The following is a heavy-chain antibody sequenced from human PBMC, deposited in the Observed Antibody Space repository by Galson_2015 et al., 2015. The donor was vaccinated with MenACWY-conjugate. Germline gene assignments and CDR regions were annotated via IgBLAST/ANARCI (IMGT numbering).Heavy chain of an antibody. Sequence: CAISGDSVSSNSAAWNRIRQSPSRGLEWLGRTYYRSKWYNDYAVSVKSRITINPDTSKNQFSLQLNSVTPEDTAVYYCARNGYSSSWQAYYFDYWGQGTLVTVSS. D-gene: IGHD6-13*01. CDR1: GDSVSSNSAA. CDR3: ARNGYSSSWQAYYFDY. J-gene: IGHJ4*02. CDR2: TYYRSKWYN. V-gene: IGHV6-1*01.